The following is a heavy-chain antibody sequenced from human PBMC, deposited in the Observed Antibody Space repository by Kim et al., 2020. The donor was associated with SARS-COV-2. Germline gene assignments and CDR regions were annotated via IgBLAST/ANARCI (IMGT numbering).Heavy chain of an antibody. CDR1: GGSISSGGYS. Sequence: SETLSLTCAVSGGSISSGGYSWSWIRQPPGKGLEWIGYIYYSGSTYYNPSLKSRVTISVDRSKNQFSLKLSSVTAADTAVYYCARVPHYGDYGGVVDYWGQGTLVTVSS. D-gene: IGHD4-17*01. CDR3: ARVPHYGDYGGVVDY. J-gene: IGHJ4*02. V-gene: IGHV4-30-2*01. CDR2: IYYSGST.